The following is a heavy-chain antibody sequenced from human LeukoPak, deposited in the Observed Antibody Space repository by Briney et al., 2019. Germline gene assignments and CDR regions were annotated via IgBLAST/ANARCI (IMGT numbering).Heavy chain of an antibody. V-gene: IGHV4-59*01. Sequence: SETLSLTCTVSGGSISSYYWSWIRQPPGKGLEWIGSIYHSGSTNYNPSLKSRVTISVDTSKNQFSLKLSSVTAADTAVYYCARTPSRKWLLSYFDYWGQGTLVTVSS. CDR3: ARTPSRKWLLSYFDY. J-gene: IGHJ4*02. CDR1: GGSISSYY. D-gene: IGHD3-3*01. CDR2: IYHSGST.